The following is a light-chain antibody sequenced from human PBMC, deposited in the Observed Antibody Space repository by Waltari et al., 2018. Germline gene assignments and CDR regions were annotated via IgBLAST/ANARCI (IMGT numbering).Light chain of an antibody. J-gene: IGKJ1*01. Sequence: DIQMTPSPSSLSASVGDRVPITCRASQTINNWLAWYQQKPGKAPKLLIYKASTLESGVPSRFSGSGSGTEFTLTISSLQPGDFATYYCQQFSSFPWTFGHGTKVEIK. CDR1: QTINNW. CDR3: QQFSSFPWT. V-gene: IGKV1-5*03. CDR2: KAS.